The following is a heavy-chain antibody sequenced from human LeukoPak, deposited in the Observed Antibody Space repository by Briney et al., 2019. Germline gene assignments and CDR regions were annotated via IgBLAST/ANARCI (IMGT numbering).Heavy chain of an antibody. D-gene: IGHD7-27*01. CDR1: GYTFTNYY. CDR2: INPGGGST. V-gene: IGHV1-46*01. CDR3: ARARTGDSDY. Sequence: ASVKVSCKASGYTFTNYYIHWVRQAPGQGLEWMGLINPGGGSTTYSQKFQGRVTMTRDTSTSTVYVELNNLRSEDTALYYCARARTGDSDYWGQGTLVTVSS. J-gene: IGHJ4*02.